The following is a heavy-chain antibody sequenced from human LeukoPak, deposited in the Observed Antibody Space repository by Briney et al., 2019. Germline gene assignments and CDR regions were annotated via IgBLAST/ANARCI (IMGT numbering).Heavy chain of an antibody. V-gene: IGHV1-8*01. J-gene: IGHJ3*02. Sequence: GASVKVSCKASGYTFTSYDINWVRQATGQGLEWMGWMNPNSGNTGYAQKFQGRVTMTRNTSISTAYMELSSLRSEDTAVYYCAGLGYCSGGSCSDAFDIWGQGTMATVSS. CDR2: MNPNSGNT. D-gene: IGHD2-15*01. CDR3: AGLGYCSGGSCSDAFDI. CDR1: GYTFTSYD.